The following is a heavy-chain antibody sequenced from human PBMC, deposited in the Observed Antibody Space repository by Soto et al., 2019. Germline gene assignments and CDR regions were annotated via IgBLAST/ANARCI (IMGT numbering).Heavy chain of an antibody. CDR1: GGSFSSDSFI. CDR3: ARDHKWDGMDV. D-gene: IGHD1-26*01. Sequence: PSETLSLTCSVPGGSFSSDSFIWSWVRQFPGKGLEWIGYINYSGTTYYNPSLRSRITMSVDTSKNQFSLNLSSVTAADTAVYYCARDHKWDGMDVWGQGTTVTVSS. J-gene: IGHJ6*02. CDR2: INYSGTT. V-gene: IGHV4-31*03.